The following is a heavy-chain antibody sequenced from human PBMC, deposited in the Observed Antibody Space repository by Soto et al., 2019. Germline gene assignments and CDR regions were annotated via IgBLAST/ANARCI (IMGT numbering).Heavy chain of an antibody. CDR2: IWYDGSNK. Sequence: QVQLVESGGGMVQPGRSLRLSCAASGFTFSNYGMHWVRQAPGKGLEWVAVIWYDGSNKYYADSVKGRFTISRDNSKNTLYLQMNSLRAEDTAVYYCARGAEHDSSCYYGAHWGQGTLVTVSS. J-gene: IGHJ4*02. D-gene: IGHD3-22*01. CDR1: GFTFSNYG. CDR3: ARGAEHDSSCYYGAH. V-gene: IGHV3-33*01.